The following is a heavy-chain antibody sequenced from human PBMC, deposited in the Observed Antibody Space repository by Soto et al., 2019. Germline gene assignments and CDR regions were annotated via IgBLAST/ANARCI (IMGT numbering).Heavy chain of an antibody. CDR1: DGSISSNSYY. J-gene: IGHJ4*02. Sequence: PSEILSLTCTVSDGSISSNSYYWGWIRQPPGRGLEWIGTIYYSGSTYYNPSLKSRVTISVDTSKNQFSLKLSSVTAADTAVYYCASHRPYHYSSSWYSFDYWGLGTLVTVS. CDR2: IYYSGST. CDR3: ASHRPYHYSSSWYSFDY. V-gene: IGHV4-39*01. D-gene: IGHD6-13*01.